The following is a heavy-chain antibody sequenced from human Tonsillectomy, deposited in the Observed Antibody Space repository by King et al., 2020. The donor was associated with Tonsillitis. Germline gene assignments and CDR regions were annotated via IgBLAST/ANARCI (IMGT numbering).Heavy chain of an antibody. CDR1: GGSFSGHY. CDR2: INHSGST. V-gene: IGHV4-34*01. Sequence: QVQLQQWGAGLLKPSETLSLTCGVYGGSFSGHYWSWIRQPPGKGLEWIGEINHSGSTNYNPSLKSRVTISVDTSKNQFSLKLRSVTAADTAVYYCARGPIRGYSYYYFDYWGQGTLVTVSS. D-gene: IGHD5-18*01. CDR3: ARGPIRGYSYYYFDY. J-gene: IGHJ4*02.